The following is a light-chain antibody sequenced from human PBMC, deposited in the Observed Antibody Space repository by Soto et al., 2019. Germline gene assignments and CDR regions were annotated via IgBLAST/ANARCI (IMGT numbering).Light chain of an antibody. CDR2: AAS. V-gene: IGKV1-9*01. CDR1: QGISSY. J-gene: IGKJ4*01. CDR3: QQLNSYPLT. Sequence: DIQLTQSPSFLSASVGDRVTITCRASQGISSYLAWYQQKPGKAPKLLIYAASTLQSGVPSRFSGSGSGTACTLTISSLQPADFATYYCQQLNSYPLTFGGGTKVEIK.